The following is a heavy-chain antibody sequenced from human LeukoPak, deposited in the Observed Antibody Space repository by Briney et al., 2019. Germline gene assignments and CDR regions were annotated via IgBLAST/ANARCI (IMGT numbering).Heavy chain of an antibody. CDR3: ARAVPAPGTPENAFDI. CDR2: ISRDGTLQ. Sequence: GSLRLSCAASGFTFSSYGLSWVRQAPGEGLEWVAVISRDGTLQYYADSVKGRLTISRDNSQNTLYLHMNSLSTEDTALYYCARAVPAPGTPENAFDIWGQGTMVTVSS. CDR1: GFTFSSYG. V-gene: IGHV3-30*03. D-gene: IGHD6-13*01. J-gene: IGHJ3*02.